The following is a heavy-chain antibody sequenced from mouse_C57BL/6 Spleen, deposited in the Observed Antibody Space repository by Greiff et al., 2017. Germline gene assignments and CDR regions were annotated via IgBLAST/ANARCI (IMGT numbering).Heavy chain of an antibody. CDR3: ARTGTGYFDV. D-gene: IGHD4-1*01. J-gene: IGHJ1*03. V-gene: IGHV5-17*01. Sequence: EVHVVEPGGGLVKPGGSLKLSCAASGFTFSDYGMHWVRQAPEQGLEWVAYISSGSSTIYYADTVKGRFTISRDNAKNTLFLQMSSLRSEDTAMYYGARTGTGYFDVWGTGTTLTVSS. CDR1: GFTFSDYG. CDR2: ISSGSSTI.